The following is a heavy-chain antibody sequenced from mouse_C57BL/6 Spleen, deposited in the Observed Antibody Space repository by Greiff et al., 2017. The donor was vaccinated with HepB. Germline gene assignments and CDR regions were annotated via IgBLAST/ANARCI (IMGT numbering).Heavy chain of an antibody. CDR2: IDPEDGDT. CDR1: GFNIKDYY. V-gene: IGHV14-1*01. CDR3: TTRGILAWFAY. J-gene: IGHJ3*01. Sequence: VQLKQSGAELVRPGASVKLSCTASGFNIKDYYMHWVKQRPEQGLEWIGRIDPEDGDTEYAPKFQGKATMTADTSSNTAYLPLSSLTSEDTAVYYCTTRGILAWFAYWGQGTLVTVSA.